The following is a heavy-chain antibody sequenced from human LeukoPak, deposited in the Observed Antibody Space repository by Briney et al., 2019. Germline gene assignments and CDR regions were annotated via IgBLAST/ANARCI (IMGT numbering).Heavy chain of an antibody. V-gene: IGHV3-48*04. CDR3: ARPSYFYGSGSADWFYGIDV. CDR1: GFTFSSYY. J-gene: IGHJ6*02. Sequence: PGGSLRLSCAASGFTFSSYYMNWVRQAPGKGLEWVSYISSSGSSIYYADSVKGRFTISRDNAKNSLYLQMNSLRAADMAVSYCARPSYFYGSGSADWFYGIDVGGGKTTLTVS. CDR2: ISSSGSSI. D-gene: IGHD3-10*01.